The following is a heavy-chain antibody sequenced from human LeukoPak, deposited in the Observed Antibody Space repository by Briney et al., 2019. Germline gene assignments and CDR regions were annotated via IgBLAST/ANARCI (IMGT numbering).Heavy chain of an antibody. CDR2: IIPIFGTA. CDR1: GGTFSSYA. Sequence: SVKVSCKASGGTFSSYAISWVRQAPGQGLEWMGGIIPIFGTANYAQKFQRRVTITTDESTSTAYMELSSLRSEDTAVYYCARGSKDCSSTSCYYYYWGQGTLVTVSS. D-gene: IGHD2-2*01. V-gene: IGHV1-69*05. J-gene: IGHJ4*02. CDR3: ARGSKDCSSTSCYYYY.